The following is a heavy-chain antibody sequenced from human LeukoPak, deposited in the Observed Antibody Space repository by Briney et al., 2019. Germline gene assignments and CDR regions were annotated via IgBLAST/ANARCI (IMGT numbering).Heavy chain of an antibody. Sequence: GGSLRLSCPASGFTFSNYAMSWVRQAPGKGLEWVSTISGSGGSTYYADSVKGRFTISRDNAKNSLYLQMNSLRAEDTAVYYCARDPQAWETAFDIWGQGTMVTVSS. D-gene: IGHD1-26*01. J-gene: IGHJ3*02. CDR2: ISGSGGST. V-gene: IGHV3-23*01. CDR3: ARDPQAWETAFDI. CDR1: GFTFSNYA.